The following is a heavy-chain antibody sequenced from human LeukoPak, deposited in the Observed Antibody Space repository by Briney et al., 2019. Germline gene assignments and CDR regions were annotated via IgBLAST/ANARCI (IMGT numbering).Heavy chain of an antibody. D-gene: IGHD3-10*01. J-gene: IGHJ4*02. CDR1: GGSISSGSYS. CDR2: IYSSGST. Sequence: SETLSLTCTVSGGSISSGSYSWNWIRQPAGKGLEWIGRIYSSGSTNYNPSLKSRVTISVDTSKNQFSLKLSSVTAADTAVYYCARLVLLWFGSFDYWGQGTLVTVSS. CDR3: ARLVLLWFGSFDY. V-gene: IGHV4-61*02.